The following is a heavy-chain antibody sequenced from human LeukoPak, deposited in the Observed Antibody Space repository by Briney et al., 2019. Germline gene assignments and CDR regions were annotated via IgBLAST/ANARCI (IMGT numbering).Heavy chain of an antibody. CDR1: GFTFDDYA. D-gene: IGHD6-19*01. J-gene: IGHJ3*02. CDR2: ISWNSGSI. CDR3: AKDSSSGAFDI. V-gene: IGHV3-9*01. Sequence: SLRLSCAASGFTFDDYAMHWVRQAPGKGLEWVSGISWNSGSIGYADSVKGRFTISRDNAKNSLYLQMNSLRAEDTALYYCAKDSSSGAFDIWGQGTMVTVSS.